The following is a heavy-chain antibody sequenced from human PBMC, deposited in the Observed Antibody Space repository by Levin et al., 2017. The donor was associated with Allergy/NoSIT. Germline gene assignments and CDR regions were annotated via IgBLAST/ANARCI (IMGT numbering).Heavy chain of an antibody. CDR2: ISYDGSNK. CDR1: GFTFSSYG. Sequence: QPGGSLRLSCAASGFTFSSYGMHWVRQAPGKGLEWVAVISYDGSNKYYADSVKGRFTISRDNSKNTLYLQMNSLRAEDTAVYYCAKDTQFDLWGRGTLVTVSS. CDR3: AKDTQFDL. V-gene: IGHV3-30*18. J-gene: IGHJ2*01.